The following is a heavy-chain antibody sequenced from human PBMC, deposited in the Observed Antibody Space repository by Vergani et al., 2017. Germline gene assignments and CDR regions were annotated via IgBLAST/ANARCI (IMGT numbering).Heavy chain of an antibody. Sequence: QVQLVQSGAEVKKPGASVKVSCKASGYTFTSYGISWVRQAPGQGLEWMGWINPNSGGTNYAQKFQGRVTMTRDTSISTAYMELSRLRSDDTAVYYCARDCGVVPAAMAYWGQGTLVTVSS. J-gene: IGHJ4*02. CDR1: GYTFTSYG. CDR2: INPNSGGT. D-gene: IGHD2-2*01. V-gene: IGHV1-2*02. CDR3: ARDCGVVPAAMAY.